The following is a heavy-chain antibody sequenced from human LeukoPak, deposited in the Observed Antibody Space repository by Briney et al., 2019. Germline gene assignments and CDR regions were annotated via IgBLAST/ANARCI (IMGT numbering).Heavy chain of an antibody. CDR2: IKQDGSAK. CDR3: ARGDFSDYGDYVDAFDI. Sequence: GGSLRLSCAASGFTFNNYWMSWVRQVPGKGLQWVANIKQDGSAKLYVDSVKGRFTISRDNTKNSLYLRMNSLRVEDTAVYYCARGDFSDYGDYVDAFDIWGQGTMVTVSS. V-gene: IGHV3-7*01. CDR1: GFTFNNYW. J-gene: IGHJ3*02. D-gene: IGHD4-17*01.